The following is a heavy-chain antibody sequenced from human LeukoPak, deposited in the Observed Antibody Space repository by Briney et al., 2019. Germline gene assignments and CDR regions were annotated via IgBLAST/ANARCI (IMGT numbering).Heavy chain of an antibody. CDR2: VSYTGRT. CDR1: GGSLIGHY. D-gene: IGHD3-22*01. Sequence: MPSETLSLTCTCSGGSLIGHYWSWIRQPPGKRLEWIGFVSYTGRTKYNTSLQSRVTISIDTSKSQFSLKLTSVTSADTAVYSCARLLDNDISGDPDTFDVWGQGTTVIVSS. CDR3: ARLLDNDISGDPDTFDV. V-gene: IGHV4-59*11. J-gene: IGHJ3*01.